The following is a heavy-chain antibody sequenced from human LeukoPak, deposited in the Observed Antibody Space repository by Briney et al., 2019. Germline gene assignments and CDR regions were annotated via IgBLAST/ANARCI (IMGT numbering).Heavy chain of an antibody. CDR3: ATGDSPYYYYYMDV. J-gene: IGHJ6*03. CDR2: INPSGGNT. V-gene: IGHV1-46*01. D-gene: IGHD4-17*01. CDR1: GYTFTSYY. Sequence: ASVKVSCKASGYTFTSYYMHWVRQAPGQGLEWMGIINPSGGNTSSAQKFQGRVTMTRDTSTSTVYMELSSLRSDDTAVYYCATGDSPYYYYYMDVWGKGTTVTISS.